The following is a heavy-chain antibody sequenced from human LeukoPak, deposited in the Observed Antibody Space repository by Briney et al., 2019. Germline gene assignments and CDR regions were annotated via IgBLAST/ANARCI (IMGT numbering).Heavy chain of an antibody. CDR1: GGSISSSNW. CDR2: IYHSGST. Sequence: SGTLSLTCAVSGGSISSSNWWSWVRQPPGKGLEWIGEIYHSGSTNYNPSLKSRVTISVDKSKNQFSLKLSSVTAADTAVYYCARDREYCSGGSCYSVDYWGQGTLVTVSS. CDR3: ARDREYCSGGSCYSVDY. V-gene: IGHV4-4*02. J-gene: IGHJ4*02. D-gene: IGHD2-15*01.